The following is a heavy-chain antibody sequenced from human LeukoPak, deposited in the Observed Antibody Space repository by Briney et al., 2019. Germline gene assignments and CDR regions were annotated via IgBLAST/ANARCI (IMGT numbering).Heavy chain of an antibody. V-gene: IGHV3-21*01. Sequence: GGSLRLSCAASGFTFSSYSMNWVRQAPGKGLEWVSSISSSSSYIYYADSVKGRFTISRDNAKNSLYLQMNSLRAEDTAVYYCARDLGFVGVPAAPNWFDPWGQGTLVTVSS. J-gene: IGHJ5*02. CDR3: ARDLGFVGVPAAPNWFDP. CDR1: GFTFSSYS. CDR2: ISSSSSYI. D-gene: IGHD2-2*01.